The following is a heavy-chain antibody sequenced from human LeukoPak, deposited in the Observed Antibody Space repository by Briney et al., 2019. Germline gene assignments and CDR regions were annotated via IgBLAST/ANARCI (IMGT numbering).Heavy chain of an antibody. J-gene: IGHJ6*02. CDR3: AREPYSSSWYSLPNHYYGMDV. Sequence: ASVKVSCKASGYTFTSYYMHWVRQAPGQGLEWMGIINPSGGSTSYAQKFQGRVTMTRDTSTSTVYMELSSLRSEDTAVYYCAREPYSSSWYSLPNHYYGMDVWGQGTTVTVSS. D-gene: IGHD6-13*01. CDR1: GYTFTSYY. CDR2: INPSGGST. V-gene: IGHV1-46*01.